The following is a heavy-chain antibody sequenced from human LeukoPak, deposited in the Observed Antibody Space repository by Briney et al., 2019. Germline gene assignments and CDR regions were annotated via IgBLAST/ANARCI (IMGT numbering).Heavy chain of an antibody. V-gene: IGHV3-30*01. CDR2: ISYDGSNK. CDR1: GFTFSSYA. D-gene: IGHD6-19*01. J-gene: IGHJ4*02. CDR3: ARGSHGPQDSSYSSGWAFDY. Sequence: PGGSLRLSCAASGFTFSSYAMHWVRQAPGKGLEWVAVISYDGSNKYYADSVKGRFTISRDNSKNTLYLQMNSLRAEDTAVYYCARGSHGPQDSSYSSGWAFDYWGQGTLVTVSS.